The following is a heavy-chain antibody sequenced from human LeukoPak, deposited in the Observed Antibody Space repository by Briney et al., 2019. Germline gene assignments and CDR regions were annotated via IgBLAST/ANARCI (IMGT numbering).Heavy chain of an antibody. J-gene: IGHJ4*02. CDR3: AREVLGPSMGFDY. V-gene: IGHV3-53*01. D-gene: IGHD2-15*01. Sequence: GGSMRLSCAASGFTVSSNYMSWVRQAPGKGLEWVSVIYSGGSTYYADSVKGRFTISRDNSKNTLYLQMNSLRAEDTAVYYCAREVLGPSMGFDYWGQGTLVTVSS. CDR2: IYSGGST. CDR1: GFTVSSNY.